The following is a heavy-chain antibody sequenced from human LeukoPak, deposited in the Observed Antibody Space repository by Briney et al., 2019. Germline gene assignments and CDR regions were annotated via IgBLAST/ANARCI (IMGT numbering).Heavy chain of an antibody. CDR3: ATVTGDEGAFDI. CDR2: IYYDGSNK. Sequence: GGSLRLSYAASGFTFSSHGMHWVRQAPGKGLEWVAVIYYDGSNKYYTDSVKGRFTISRDNSKNTLYLQMNSLRAEDTAVYYCATVTGDEGAFDIWGQGTMVAVSS. D-gene: IGHD2-21*02. CDR1: GFTFSSHG. J-gene: IGHJ3*02. V-gene: IGHV3-33*01.